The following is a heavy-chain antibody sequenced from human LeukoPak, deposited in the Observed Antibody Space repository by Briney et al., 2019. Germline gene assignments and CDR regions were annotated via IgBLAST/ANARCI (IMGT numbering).Heavy chain of an antibody. CDR2: IIPIFGTA. D-gene: IGHD3-22*01. J-gene: IGHJ4*02. Sequence: SVKVSCKASEGTFSSYAISWVRQAPGQGLEWMGGIIPIFGTANYAQKFQGRVTITADESTSTAYMELSSLRAEDTAVYYCARAGSSGYFRFDYWGQGTLVTVSS. V-gene: IGHV1-69*01. CDR1: EGTFSSYA. CDR3: ARAGSSGYFRFDY.